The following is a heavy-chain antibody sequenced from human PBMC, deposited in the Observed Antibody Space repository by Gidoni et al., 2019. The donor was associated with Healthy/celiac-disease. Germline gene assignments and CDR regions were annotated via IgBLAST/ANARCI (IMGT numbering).Heavy chain of an antibody. V-gene: IGHV4-59*01. J-gene: IGHJ4*02. CDR2: IYYSGCT. CDR1: GGSISSYY. CDR3: ARYDTAMGFDY. Sequence: QVQLQESRPGLVKPSETLSLTCTVSGGSISSYYWSWIRQPPGKGLEWIGYIYYSGCTNYNPSLKSRVTISVDTSKNQFSLKLSSVTAADTAVYYCARYDTAMGFDYWGQGTLVTVSS. D-gene: IGHD5-18*01.